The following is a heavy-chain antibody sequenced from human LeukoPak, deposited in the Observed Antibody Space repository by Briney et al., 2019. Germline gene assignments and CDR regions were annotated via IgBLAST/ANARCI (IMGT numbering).Heavy chain of an antibody. V-gene: IGHV3-30*15. CDR2: ISYDGSDK. J-gene: IGHJ4*02. CDR3: ARAPLEWGGTYYIDY. Sequence: PGRSLSLFCTACGFTLSSYAMHWLRQAPGKGLEGVAVISYDGSDKLYGVSVEGRFNIPRQNSKNTLHLQMSSLRPEDTAVYYCARAPLEWGGTYYIDYWGQGTLVTVSS. CDR1: GFTLSSYA. D-gene: IGHD3-3*01.